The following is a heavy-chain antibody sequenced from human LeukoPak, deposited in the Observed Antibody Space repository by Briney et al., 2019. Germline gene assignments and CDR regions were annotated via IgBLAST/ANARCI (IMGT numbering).Heavy chain of an antibody. Sequence: GRSLRLSCAASGFTFSSYAMSWVRQAPGKGLEWVSAISGSGGGTYYADSVKGRFTISRDNSKNTLYLQMNSLRAEDTAVYYCAKDPNSSGWNYYFDYWGQGTLVTVSS. CDR1: GFTFSSYA. J-gene: IGHJ4*02. V-gene: IGHV3-23*01. CDR2: ISGSGGGT. D-gene: IGHD6-19*01. CDR3: AKDPNSSGWNYYFDY.